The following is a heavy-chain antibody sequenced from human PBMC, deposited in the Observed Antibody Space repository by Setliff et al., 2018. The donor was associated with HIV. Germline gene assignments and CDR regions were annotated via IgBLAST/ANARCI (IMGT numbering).Heavy chain of an antibody. Sequence: SETLSLTCTVSGGSISSGSYYWNWIRQPAGKGLEWIGRIYTSGSTNYNPSLKSRVTISVDTSKNQFSLKLSSVTAADTAVYYCARTVEGLREFDYWGQGTLVTVSS. V-gene: IGHV4-61*02. J-gene: IGHJ4*02. CDR1: GGSISSGSYY. CDR2: IYTSGST. D-gene: IGHD6-19*01. CDR3: ARTVEGLREFDY.